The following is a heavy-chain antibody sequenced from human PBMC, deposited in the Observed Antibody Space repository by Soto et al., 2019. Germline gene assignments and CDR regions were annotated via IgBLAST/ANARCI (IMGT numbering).Heavy chain of an antibody. D-gene: IGHD6-19*01. Sequence: TLSLTCTVSGGSISSGGYYWSWIRQHPGKGLEWIGYIYYSGSTYYNPSLKIRVTISVDTSKNQFSLKLSSVTAADTAVYYCARKRRAGWEYYGMDVWGQGTTVTVSS. CDR2: IYYSGST. J-gene: IGHJ6*01. CDR3: ARKRRAGWEYYGMDV. CDR1: GGSISSGGYY. V-gene: IGHV4-31*03.